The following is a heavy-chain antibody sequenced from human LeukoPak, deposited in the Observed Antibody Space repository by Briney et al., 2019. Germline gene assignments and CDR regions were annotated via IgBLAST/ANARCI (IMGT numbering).Heavy chain of an antibody. J-gene: IGHJ4*02. CDR1: GFTFSAYN. CDR2: IGGSDGRT. CDR3: AKDGSYYFDY. Sequence: GGSLRLSCAASGFTFSAYNLNWVRQAPGKGLEWIAAIGGSDGRTYYADFVKGRFTISRDNSKNTLYLQMNSLRAEDTAVYYCAKDGSYYFDYWGQGTLVIVSS. V-gene: IGHV3-23*01.